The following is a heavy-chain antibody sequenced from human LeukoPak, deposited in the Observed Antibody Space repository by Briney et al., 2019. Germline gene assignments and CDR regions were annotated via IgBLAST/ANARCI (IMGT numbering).Heavy chain of an antibody. CDR3: AGIKSVTMIVVVADFDY. V-gene: IGHV1-18*01. CDR2: ISAYNGNT. Sequence: VASVKVSCKASGYTFTSYGISWVRQAPGQGLEWMGWISAYNGNTNYAQKLQGRVTMTTDTSTSTAYMELRSLRSDDTAVYYCAGIKSVTMIVVVADFDYWGQGTLVTVSS. J-gene: IGHJ4*02. D-gene: IGHD3-22*01. CDR1: GYTFTSYG.